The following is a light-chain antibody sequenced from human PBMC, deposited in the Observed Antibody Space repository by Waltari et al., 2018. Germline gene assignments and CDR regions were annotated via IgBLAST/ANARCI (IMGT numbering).Light chain of an antibody. CDR1: QSISRN. CDR2: GAS. J-gene: IGKJ2*01. V-gene: IGKV3-15*01. Sequence: EVLMTQSPGTLSVSPGERATLSCRASQSISRNLAWYQQKPGQAPRLLIYGASTRAPGIPARFSGSVSGTEFTLSISSLQSEDCAVYYCQQYNNWRTFGQGTKVEIK. CDR3: QQYNNWRT.